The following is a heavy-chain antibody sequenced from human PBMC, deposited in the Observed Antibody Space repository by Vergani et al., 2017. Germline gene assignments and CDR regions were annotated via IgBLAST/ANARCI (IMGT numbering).Heavy chain of an antibody. CDR3: GRVGSTTTVVTPGGNYYYYGMDV. D-gene: IGHD4-23*01. J-gene: IGHJ6*02. V-gene: IGHV4-61*08. CDR1: GDSISSGVYY. Sequence: QVQLQESGPGLVKPSQTLSLICSVSGDSISSGVYYWNWIRQHPGKGLEWIVYIYYSGSTNYNPSLKSRVTISVDTSKNQFSLKLSSVTAADTAVYYCGRVGSTTTVVTPGGNYYYYGMDVWGQGTTVTVSS. CDR2: IYYSGST.